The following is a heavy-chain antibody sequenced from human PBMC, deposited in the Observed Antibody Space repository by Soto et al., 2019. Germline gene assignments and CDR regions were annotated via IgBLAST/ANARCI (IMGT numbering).Heavy chain of an antibody. CDR1: GFSIRTYG. J-gene: IGHJ6*02. CDR3: ATEPRMSSRGRGGMDV. Sequence: ESGGGVVQPGKSLRLSCVASGFSIRTYGMHWVRQAPGKGLEWVAFIWSDGSDQLYADSMKGRLTISRDNAKNTLYLHVNSLRADDTAAYFCATEPRMSSRGRGGMDVWGHGTTVIVSS. V-gene: IGHV3-33*01. D-gene: IGHD3-10*01. CDR2: IWSDGSDQ.